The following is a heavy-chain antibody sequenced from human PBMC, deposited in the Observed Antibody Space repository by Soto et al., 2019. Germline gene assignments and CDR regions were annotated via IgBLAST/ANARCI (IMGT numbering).Heavy chain of an antibody. Sequence: EVQLVESGGGLIQPGGSLRLSCAASGFTVSNNYMSWVRQTPGKGLEWVSVIYSGGSTYYADSVKGRFTISRDNSKNTLYLQMSSLRAEDTALYYCTRDIRRSSDYWGQGTLVTVSS. J-gene: IGHJ4*02. D-gene: IGHD1-20*01. CDR2: IYSGGST. V-gene: IGHV3-53*01. CDR3: TRDIRRSSDY. CDR1: GFTVSNNY.